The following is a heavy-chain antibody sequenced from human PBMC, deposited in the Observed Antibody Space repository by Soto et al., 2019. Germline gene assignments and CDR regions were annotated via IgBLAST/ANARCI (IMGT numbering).Heavy chain of an antibody. CDR1: GYTFTSYG. D-gene: IGHD2-15*01. Sequence: ASVKVSCKASGYTFTSYGISWVRQAPGQGLEWMGWISAYNGNTNYAQKLQGRVTMTTDTSTSTAYMELGSLRSDDTAVYYCARVSYCSGGSCYSPFVDYWGQGTLVTVSS. CDR2: ISAYNGNT. J-gene: IGHJ4*02. V-gene: IGHV1-18*01. CDR3: ARVSYCSGGSCYSPFVDY.